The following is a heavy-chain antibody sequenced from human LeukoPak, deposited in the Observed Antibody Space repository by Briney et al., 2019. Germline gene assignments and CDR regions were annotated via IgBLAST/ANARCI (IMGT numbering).Heavy chain of an antibody. Sequence: GGSLRLSCAASGFTFSSNGMHWFRQAPGKGLEWVAVMWYDGSKKYYADSVKGRFTISRDNSKNTLYLQMDSLRAEETAVYYCARMSGSHLDYWGQGTLVTVSS. J-gene: IGHJ4*02. CDR2: MWYDGSKK. D-gene: IGHD1-26*01. V-gene: IGHV3-33*01. CDR1: GFTFSSNG. CDR3: ARMSGSHLDY.